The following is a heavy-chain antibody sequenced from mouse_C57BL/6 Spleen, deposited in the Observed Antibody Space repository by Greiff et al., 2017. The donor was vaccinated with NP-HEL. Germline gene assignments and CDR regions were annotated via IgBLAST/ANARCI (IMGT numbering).Heavy chain of an antibody. CDR1: GYSITSGYY. J-gene: IGHJ2*01. Sequence: EVKLMESGPGLVKPSQSLSLTCSVTGYSITSGYYWNWIRQFPGNKLEWMGYISYDGSNNYNPSLKNRISITRDTSKNQFFLKLNSVTTEDTATYYCARYDFDYWGQGTTLTVSS. CDR3: ARYDFDY. D-gene: IGHD2-3*01. V-gene: IGHV3-6*01. CDR2: ISYDGSN.